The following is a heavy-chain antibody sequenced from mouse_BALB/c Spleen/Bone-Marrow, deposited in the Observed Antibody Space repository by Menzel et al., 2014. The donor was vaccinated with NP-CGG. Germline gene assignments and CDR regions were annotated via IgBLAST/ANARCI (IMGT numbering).Heavy chain of an antibody. D-gene: IGHD1-1*01. CDR1: GFSLTSYG. V-gene: IGHV2-9*02. CDR2: IWAGGST. CDR3: ARGLLRYFAMDY. Sequence: QVQLQQSGPGLVAPSQSLSITCTVSGFSLTSYGVHWVRQPPGKGLEWLGVIWAGGSTNYNSALMSRLSISKENPKSQVFLKMNSLQTDDTAMYYCARGLLRYFAMDYWGQGTSVTVSS. J-gene: IGHJ4*01.